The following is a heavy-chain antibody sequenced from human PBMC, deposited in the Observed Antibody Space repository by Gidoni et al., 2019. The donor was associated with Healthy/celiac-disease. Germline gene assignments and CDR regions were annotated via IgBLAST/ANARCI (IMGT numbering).Heavy chain of an antibody. CDR3: ASGGVRTMVRGYSDAFDI. CDR1: GGSLSSSSSY. Sequence: QLQLQESGPGLVKPSETLSLTCTVSGGSLSSSSSYWGWIRQPPGKGLEWIGSIYYSGSTYYNPSLKSRVTISVDTSKNQFSLKLSSGTAADTAVYYCASGGVRTMVRGYSDAFDIWGQGTMVTVSS. CDR2: IYYSGST. D-gene: IGHD3-10*01. V-gene: IGHV4-39*01. J-gene: IGHJ3*02.